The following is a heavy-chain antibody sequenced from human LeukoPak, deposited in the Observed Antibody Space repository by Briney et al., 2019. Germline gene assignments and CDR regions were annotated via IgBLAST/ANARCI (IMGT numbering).Heavy chain of an antibody. V-gene: IGHV4-34*01. CDR3: AREFATVVGATMHGRNYYYYMDV. Sequence: PSETLSLTCAVYGGSFSGYYWSWIRQPPGKGLEWIGGINHSGSTNYNPSLKSRVTISVDTSKNQFSLKLSSVTAADTAVYYCAREFATVVGATMHGRNYYYYMDVWGKGTTVTISS. D-gene: IGHD1-26*01. CDR1: GGSFSGYY. CDR2: INHSGST. J-gene: IGHJ6*03.